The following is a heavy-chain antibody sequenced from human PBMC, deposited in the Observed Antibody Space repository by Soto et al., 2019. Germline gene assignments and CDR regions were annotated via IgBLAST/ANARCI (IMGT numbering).Heavy chain of an antibody. Sequence: GGSLRLSCAASGFTFSSYWMHWVRQAPGEGLVWVSRINSDGSSTSYADSVKGRFTISRDNAKNTLYLQMNSLRAEDTAVYYCAREGVGPFLDYWGQGTLVTVSS. V-gene: IGHV3-74*01. CDR3: AREGVGPFLDY. CDR2: INSDGSST. CDR1: GFTFSSYW. J-gene: IGHJ4*02. D-gene: IGHD2-8*01.